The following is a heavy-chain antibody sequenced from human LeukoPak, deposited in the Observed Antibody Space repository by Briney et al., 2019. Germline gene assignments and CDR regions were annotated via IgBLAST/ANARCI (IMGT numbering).Heavy chain of an antibody. V-gene: IGHV3-23*01. J-gene: IGHJ3*01. CDR1: GFTFSSHA. CDR2: ISGGGGDT. Sequence: PGGSLRLSCAASGFTFSSHAMSWVRQAPEKGLEWVSSISGGGGDTYYAGSVKGRFTISRDNSKNTLSLQMNSLRADDTAIYYCAKDPVDIGPAFSVWGQGTMVMVS. D-gene: IGHD5-12*01. CDR3: AKDPVDIGPAFSV.